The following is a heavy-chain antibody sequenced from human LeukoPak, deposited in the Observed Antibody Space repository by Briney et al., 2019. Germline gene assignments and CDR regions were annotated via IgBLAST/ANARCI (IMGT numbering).Heavy chain of an antibody. V-gene: IGHV3-23*01. CDR3: AKDKGIQGAEVFDY. J-gene: IGHJ4*02. CDR1: GFTFSSDA. D-gene: IGHD5-18*01. CDR2: ISAGGDST. Sequence: HPGGSLRLSCAASGFTFSSDAMTWVRQAPGKGLEWVSTISAGGDSTYDANSVSGRFTSSRDNSKNTLYLQVNSLRAEDTAAYYCAKDKGIQGAEVFDYWGQGTLVTVTS.